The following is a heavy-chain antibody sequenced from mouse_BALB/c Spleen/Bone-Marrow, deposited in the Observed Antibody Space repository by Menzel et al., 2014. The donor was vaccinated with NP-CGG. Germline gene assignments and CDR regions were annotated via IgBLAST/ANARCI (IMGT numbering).Heavy chain of an antibody. J-gene: IGHJ4*01. CDR3: TRQRNWDHYAMDY. CDR1: GFTFSTYG. CDR2: ISSGGGYT. V-gene: IGHV5-6*01. Sequence: VQLQQSGGDLAKPGGSLKLSCAASGFTFSTYGMSWVRQTPDKRLEWVATISSGGGYTYYPDSVKGRFTISRDNANNTLYLQMSSLKSEDTAMYYCTRQRNWDHYAMDYWGQGTSVTVSS. D-gene: IGHD4-1*01.